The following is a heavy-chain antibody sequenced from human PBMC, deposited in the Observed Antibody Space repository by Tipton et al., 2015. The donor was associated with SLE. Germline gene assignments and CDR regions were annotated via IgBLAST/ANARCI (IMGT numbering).Heavy chain of an antibody. V-gene: IGHV4-39*07. D-gene: IGHD3-10*01. CDR1: GGSISSSNYY. J-gene: IGHJ4*02. Sequence: TLSLTCTVSGGSISSSNYYWGWIRQPPGKGLEWIGSIYYSGSTYYNPSLKSRVSISVDTSKNQFFLNLHSVTAADTAMYYCARGEGWINVLPYYSDSWGQGTLVTVAS. CDR3: ARGEGWINVLPYYSDS. CDR2: IYYSGST.